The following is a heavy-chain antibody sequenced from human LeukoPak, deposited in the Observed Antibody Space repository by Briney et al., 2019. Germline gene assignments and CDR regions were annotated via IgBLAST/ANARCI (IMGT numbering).Heavy chain of an antibody. CDR3: ARDCSGGSCYLGEYFFDY. J-gene: IGHJ4*02. Sequence: ASVKVSCAASGYTFTSYGISCVRQAPGHGLKWMGWISAYNGNTNYAQKLQGRVTMTTETSTRTAYMELRSLRSDDTAVYYCARDCSGGSCYLGEYFFDYWGQGTLVTVSS. CDR2: ISAYNGNT. V-gene: IGHV1-18*04. CDR1: GYTFTSYG. D-gene: IGHD2-15*01.